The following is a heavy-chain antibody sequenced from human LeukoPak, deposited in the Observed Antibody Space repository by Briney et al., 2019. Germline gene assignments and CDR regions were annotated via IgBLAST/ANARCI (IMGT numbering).Heavy chain of an antibody. V-gene: IGHV4-59*12. D-gene: IGHD6-13*01. CDR3: ARAGYSSSWRERYKYYFDY. CDR1: GGSISRYY. CDR2: IFYTGST. J-gene: IGHJ4*02. Sequence: SETLSLTCTVSGGSISRYYWSWIRQPPGKGLEWIGYIFYTGSTNYNPSLKSRVTISVDTSKNQFSLKLSSVTAADTAVYYCARAGYSSSWRERYKYYFDYWGQGTLVTVSS.